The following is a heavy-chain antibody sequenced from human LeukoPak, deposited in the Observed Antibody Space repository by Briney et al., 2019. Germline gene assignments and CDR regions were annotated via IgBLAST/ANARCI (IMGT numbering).Heavy chain of an antibody. CDR1: GGSISSGGYY. CDR2: IYRSGST. J-gene: IGHJ4*02. CDR3: ARSMTIAAADY. D-gene: IGHD6-13*01. V-gene: IGHV4-30-2*01. Sequence: SQTLSLTCTVSGGSISSGGYYWSWIRQPPGKGLEWIGYIYRSGSTYYNPSLKSRVTISVDRSKNQFSLKLSSVTAADTAVYYCARSMTIAAADYWGQGTLVTVSS.